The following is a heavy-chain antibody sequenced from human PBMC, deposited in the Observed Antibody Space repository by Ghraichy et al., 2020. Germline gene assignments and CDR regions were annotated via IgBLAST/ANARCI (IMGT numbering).Heavy chain of an antibody. D-gene: IGHD3-10*01. CDR3: ARDGDYYDSGSPRYYYMDV. CDR2: IYSGGST. J-gene: IGHJ6*03. CDR1: GFTVSSNY. Sequence: GESLNISCAASGFTVSSNYMSWVRQAPGKGLEWVSVIYSGGSTYYADSVKGRFTISRDNSKNTLYLQMNSLRAEDTAVYYCARDGDYYDSGSPRYYYMDVWGKGTTVTVSS. V-gene: IGHV3-53*01.